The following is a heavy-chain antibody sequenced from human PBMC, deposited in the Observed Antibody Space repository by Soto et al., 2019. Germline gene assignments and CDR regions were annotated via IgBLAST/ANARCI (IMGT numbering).Heavy chain of an antibody. Sequence: QVQLVQSGSEVKKPGSSVMVSCKASGGSVSNSAISWLRQAPGQGLEWMGGIIPIFGPAIYARKFQGRFTISADESTGTAYMELNNVRYDDTAVYYCGRGSSLTKVEYWGQGTLVTVSS. J-gene: IGHJ4*02. CDR3: GRGSSLTKVEY. CDR1: GGSVSNSA. D-gene: IGHD6-6*01. V-gene: IGHV1-69*01. CDR2: IIPIFGPA.